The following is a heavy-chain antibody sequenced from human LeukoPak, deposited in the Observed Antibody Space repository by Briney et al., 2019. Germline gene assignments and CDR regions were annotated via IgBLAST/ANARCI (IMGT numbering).Heavy chain of an antibody. CDR3: AKRLGDPRAFDY. CDR2: ISSSARTT. D-gene: IGHD2-21*02. J-gene: IGHJ4*02. CDR1: GFTFRAYA. V-gene: IGHV3-23*01. Sequence: GGSLRLSCAASGFTFRAYAMSWVGQAPGRGLEGVSTISSSARTTYYADSVTGRFTISRDNSKNTLFLQMNSLRAEDTALYYCAKRLGDPRAFDYWGQGTLVTVSS.